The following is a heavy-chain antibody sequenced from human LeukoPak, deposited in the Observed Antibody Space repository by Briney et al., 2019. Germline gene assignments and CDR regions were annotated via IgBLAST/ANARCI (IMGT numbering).Heavy chain of an antibody. Sequence: PGGSLRLSCAASGFTFSSYAMSWVRQAPGKGLEWVSAISGSGGSTYYADSVKGRFTISRDNSKNTLYLQMNSLRAEDTAVYYCAKESGRYYDSSGYYSTHHTLDYWGQGTLVTVSS. J-gene: IGHJ4*02. CDR3: AKESGRYYDSSGYYSTHHTLDY. CDR2: ISGSGGST. CDR1: GFTFSSYA. V-gene: IGHV3-23*01. D-gene: IGHD3-22*01.